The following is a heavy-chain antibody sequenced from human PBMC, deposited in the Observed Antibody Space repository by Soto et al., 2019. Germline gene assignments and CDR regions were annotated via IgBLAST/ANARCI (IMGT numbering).Heavy chain of an antibody. CDR3: TTDSYSSIVQVGFDY. V-gene: IGHV3-15*07. CDR2: IKSKTDGGTP. D-gene: IGHD1-26*01. CDR1: GFIFNKAW. J-gene: IGHJ4*01. Sequence: GGSLRLSCAASGFIFNKAWINWVRQAPGKGLEWVGRIKSKTDGGTPDFAAPVKGRFAISRDDSKNVVYLQMNSLKVEDTCIYYCTTDSYSSIVQVGFDYWGNGTLVTVSS.